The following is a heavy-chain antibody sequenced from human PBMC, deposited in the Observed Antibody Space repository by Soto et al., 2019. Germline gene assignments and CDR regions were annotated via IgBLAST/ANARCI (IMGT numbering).Heavy chain of an antibody. CDR3: ARWSYLDY. CDR2: ISGSDGKT. CDR1: GFSFGSYA. V-gene: IGHV3-23*01. D-gene: IGHD3-3*01. J-gene: IGHJ4*02. Sequence: PGGSLRLSCAASGFSFGSYALSWVRQAPGKGQEWVSTISGSDGKTFYADSVKGRFSISRDTSQSTLYLQMNSLRADDTAIYYCARWSYLDYWGQGXRVTVSS.